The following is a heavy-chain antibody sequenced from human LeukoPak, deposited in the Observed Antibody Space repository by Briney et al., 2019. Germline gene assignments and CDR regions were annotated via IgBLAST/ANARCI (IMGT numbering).Heavy chain of an antibody. Sequence: GGSLRLSCAASGFTFSSYSMNWVRQAPGNGLEWLSYISSSSSTIYYADSLKGRFTTSRDNAKNSLYLQMNSLRAEDTAVYYCARDGNTFDIWGQGTMVTVSS. V-gene: IGHV3-48*04. J-gene: IGHJ3*02. CDR3: ARDGNTFDI. D-gene: IGHD4-23*01. CDR2: ISSSSSTI. CDR1: GFTFSSYS.